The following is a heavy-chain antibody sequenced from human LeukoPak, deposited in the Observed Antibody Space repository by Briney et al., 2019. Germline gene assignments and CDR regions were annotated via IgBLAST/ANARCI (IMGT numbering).Heavy chain of an antibody. D-gene: IGHD5-18*01. Sequence: GGSLRLSCEVSGFTFSSSRMNWVRQAPGKGLEWVSYISSRGATKHYADSVKGRFTISRDNSKNTLYLQMNSLRAEDTAVYYCANSGYSYGFDYWGQGTLVTVSS. CDR1: GFTFSSSR. CDR3: ANSGYSYGFDY. J-gene: IGHJ4*02. CDR2: ISSRGATK. V-gene: IGHV3-48*01.